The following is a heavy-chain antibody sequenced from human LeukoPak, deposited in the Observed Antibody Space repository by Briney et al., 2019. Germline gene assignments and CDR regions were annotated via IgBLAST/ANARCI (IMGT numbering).Heavy chain of an antibody. Sequence: GGSLRLSCAASGFTFSSYSMNWVRQAPGKGLEWVSSISSSSYIYYADSVKGRFTISRDNAKNSLYLQMNSLRAEDTAVYYCARGNYYDSSGYFPFNYWGQGTLVTVPS. CDR2: ISSSSYI. D-gene: IGHD3-22*01. CDR1: GFTFSSYS. V-gene: IGHV3-21*01. J-gene: IGHJ4*02. CDR3: ARGNYYDSSGYFPFNY.